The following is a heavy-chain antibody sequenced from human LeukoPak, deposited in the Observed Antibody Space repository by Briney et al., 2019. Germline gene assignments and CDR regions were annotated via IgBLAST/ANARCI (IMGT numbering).Heavy chain of an antibody. CDR3: AKDVYYYDSSGYDY. CDR1: GFTFSSYS. CDR2: TSFDGGVK. J-gene: IGHJ4*02. V-gene: IGHV3-30*04. Sequence: GGSLRLSCAASGFTFSSYSMQWVRQAPGEGLEWVAVTSFDGGVKFYADSVKGRFTISRDNSQNTLFLQMNSLRAEDTALYYCAKDVYYYDSSGYDYWGQGTLVTVSS. D-gene: IGHD3-22*01.